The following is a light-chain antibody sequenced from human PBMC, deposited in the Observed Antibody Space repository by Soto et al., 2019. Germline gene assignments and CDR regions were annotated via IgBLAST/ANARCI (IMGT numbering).Light chain of an antibody. CDR1: QGISSA. J-gene: IGKJ4*01. CDR2: DAS. Sequence: AIQLTQSPSSLSASVGDRVTITCRASQGISSALAWYQQKPGKAPKLLIYDASSLESGVPSRFSGSGSGTDFTLTISSLQPEDFATYYCQQFNSYPTRITFGGGTKVEI. V-gene: IGKV1-13*02. CDR3: QQFNSYPTRIT.